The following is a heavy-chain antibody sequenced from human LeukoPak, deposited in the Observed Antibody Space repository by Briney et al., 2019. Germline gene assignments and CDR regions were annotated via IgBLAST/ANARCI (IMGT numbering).Heavy chain of an antibody. D-gene: IGHD6-19*01. CDR1: VYTFTIYY. CDR3: ARASGWYLIGSNWFDP. Sequence: ASVTVSFTSSVYTFTIYYMHWVRQAPGQGQEWMGWINPNSGGTNYAQKFQGRVTMTRDTSISTAYMELSSLRSDDTAVYYCARASGWYLIGSNWFDPWGQGTLVTVSS. CDR2: INPNSGGT. V-gene: IGHV1-2*02. J-gene: IGHJ5*02.